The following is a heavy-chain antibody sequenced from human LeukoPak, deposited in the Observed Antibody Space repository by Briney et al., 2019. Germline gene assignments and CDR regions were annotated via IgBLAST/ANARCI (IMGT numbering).Heavy chain of an antibody. D-gene: IGHD1-26*01. CDR2: IRYDGSNK. CDR3: AKGFGSYYSSGVFMAY. V-gene: IGHV3-30*02. J-gene: IGHJ4*02. CDR1: GFTFSSYG. Sequence: PGGSLRLSCAASGFTFSSYGMHWVRQAPGKGLEWVAFIRYDGSNKYYADSVKGRFTISRDNSKKTLYLQMNRLRAEDTAVYYCAKGFGSYYSSGVFMAYWGQGTLVTVSS.